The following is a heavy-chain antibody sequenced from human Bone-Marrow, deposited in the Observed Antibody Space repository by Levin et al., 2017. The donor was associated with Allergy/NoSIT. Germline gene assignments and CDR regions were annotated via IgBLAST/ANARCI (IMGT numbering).Heavy chain of an antibody. CDR2: VVFGSGVT. CDR3: AAEGSYGAFDT. D-gene: IGHD2-15*01. J-gene: IGHJ3*02. V-gene: IGHV1-58*01. CDR1: GSSS. Sequence: SVKVSCKASGSSSVQWVRQARGQRLEWIGWVVFGSGVTNYAQEFRGRVTIARDMSTSIAYLDLRSLRSDDTAVYYCAAEGSYGAFDTWGQGTEVTVSS.